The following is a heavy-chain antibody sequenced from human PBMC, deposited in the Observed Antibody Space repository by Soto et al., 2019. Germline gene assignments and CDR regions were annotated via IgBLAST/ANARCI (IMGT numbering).Heavy chain of an antibody. CDR2: IKSQASGGTI. V-gene: IGHV3-15*07. CDR1: GITFIYAW. D-gene: IGHD3-10*01. CDR3: AKLGPYGSESYSFRYNWIDP. J-gene: IGHJ5*02. Sequence: PGGSLRLSCAASGITFIYAWMDWVRQAPGKRLEWVGRIKSQASGGTIDYAAPVKGRFTISRDDSKNTVYLQMDSLSTEDTAVYHCAKLGPYGSESYSFRYNWIDPWGQGTLVTVSS.